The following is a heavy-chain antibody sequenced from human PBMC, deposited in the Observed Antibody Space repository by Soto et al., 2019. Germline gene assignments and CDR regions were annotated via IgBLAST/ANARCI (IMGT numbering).Heavy chain of an antibody. V-gene: IGHV4-30-2*01. D-gene: IGHD3-9*01. J-gene: IGHJ4*02. Sequence: PSETLSLTCAVSGGSISSGGYSWSWIRQPPGKGLEWIGYIYHSGSTYYNPSLKSRVTISVDTSKNQFSLKLSSVTAADTAVYYCARGRWNLYDILTGYYQRNPYYFDYWGQGTLVTVSS. CDR2: IYHSGST. CDR3: ARGRWNLYDILTGYYQRNPYYFDY. CDR1: GGSISSGGYS.